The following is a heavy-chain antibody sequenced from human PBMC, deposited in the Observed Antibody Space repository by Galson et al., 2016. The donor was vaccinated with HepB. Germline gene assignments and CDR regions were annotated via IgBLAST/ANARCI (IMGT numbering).Heavy chain of an antibody. CDR3: ARDRGGSAGGDYWFDS. V-gene: IGHV3-74*01. D-gene: IGHD2-15*01. CDR2: IKGNGSVT. CDR1: GFTFSDYW. Sequence: SLRLSCAASGFTFSDYWMHWVRQAPGKGLMWVSRIKGNGSVTDYADSLKGRFTISRDNAKNALYLQMNSLRGDDTAVYYCARDRGGSAGGDYWFDSWGQGMLVTVSS. J-gene: IGHJ5*01.